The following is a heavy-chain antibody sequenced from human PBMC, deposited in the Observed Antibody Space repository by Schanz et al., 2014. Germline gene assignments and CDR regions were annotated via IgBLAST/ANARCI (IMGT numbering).Heavy chain of an antibody. CDR1: GFTFSTHA. CDR2: VSSDGNND. Sequence: VQLAESGGGLVQPGGSLRLSCAASGFTFSTHAMHWVRQAPGKGLEWVALVSSDGNNDYYTDSVKGRFTMSRDNAKNSVFLQMNSLRAEDTAVYYCVRDSFFAFDYWGQGTLVTVSS. D-gene: IGHD3-3*01. J-gene: IGHJ4*02. V-gene: IGHV3-30*03. CDR3: VRDSFFAFDY.